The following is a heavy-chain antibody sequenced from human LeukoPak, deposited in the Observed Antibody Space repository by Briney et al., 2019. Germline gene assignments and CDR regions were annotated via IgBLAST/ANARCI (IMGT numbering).Heavy chain of an antibody. CDR1: GFTFSSSA. J-gene: IGHJ4*02. V-gene: IGHV3-23*01. CDR3: AKDLLSFENYSGYGIFDS. Sequence: GGSLRLSCSTSGFTFSSSAMDWVRQAPRKGLEWVSHISVSGDSTYYADSVRGRFTISRDHSKNTLYLQMNSLRAEDTAVYYCAKDLLSFENYSGYGIFDSWGQGTLVTVSS. D-gene: IGHD5-12*01. CDR2: ISVSGDST.